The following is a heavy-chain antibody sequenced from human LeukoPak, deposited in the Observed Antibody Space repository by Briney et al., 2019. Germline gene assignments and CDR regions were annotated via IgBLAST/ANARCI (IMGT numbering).Heavy chain of an antibody. CDR3: ARDQEGSWFDP. CDR1: GFTFSSYS. Sequence: GGSLRLSCAAYGFTFSSYSMNWVRQAPGKGLEWVSSISSSSSYIYYADSVKGRFTISRDNAKNSLYLQMNSLRAEDTAVYYCARDQEGSWFDPWGQGTLVTVSS. V-gene: IGHV3-21*01. J-gene: IGHJ5*02. CDR2: ISSSSSYI.